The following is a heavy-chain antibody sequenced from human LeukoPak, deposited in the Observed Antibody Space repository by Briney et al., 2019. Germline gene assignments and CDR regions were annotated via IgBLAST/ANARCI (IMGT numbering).Heavy chain of an antibody. CDR1: GFTFSDHY. CDR2: TRNKANSYTT. D-gene: IGHD3-22*01. Sequence: PGGSLRLSCAASGFTFSDHYMDWVRQAPGKGLEWVGRTRNKANSYTTEYAASVKGRFTISRDDSKNSLYLRMNSLKTEDTAVYYCARDRSPYYHDSSGYYDYWGQGTLVTVSS. V-gene: IGHV3-72*01. J-gene: IGHJ4*02. CDR3: ARDRSPYYHDSSGYYDY.